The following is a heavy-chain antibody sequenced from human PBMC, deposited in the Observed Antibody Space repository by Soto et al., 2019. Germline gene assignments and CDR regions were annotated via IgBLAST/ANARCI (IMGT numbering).Heavy chain of an antibody. CDR1: GFIFSAYF. V-gene: IGHV3-23*01. D-gene: IGHD3-10*01. Sequence: LGSGGGPVQPGGSLRLSCEASGFIFSAYFMTWVRQAPGKGLEWVSGISGPGSDTDYADSVKGRFTISRNNSKRTLFLQVSSMRVEDTAVYYCAREDGGGPFDYWSQGTLVTVSS. CDR3: AREDGGGPFDY. J-gene: IGHJ4*02. CDR2: ISGPGSDT.